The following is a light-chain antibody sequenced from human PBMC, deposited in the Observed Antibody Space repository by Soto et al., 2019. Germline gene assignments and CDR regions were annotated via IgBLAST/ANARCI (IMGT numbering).Light chain of an antibody. V-gene: IGLV2-14*01. CDR3: SSYISGSAWV. J-gene: IGLJ3*02. CDR2: DVS. CDR1: SSDVGGYNY. Sequence: QPVLTQPASVSGSPGQSITISCTGTSSDVGGYNYVSWYQQYPGNVPKLMIYDVSRRPSGASNRFSGSKSGNTASLTISGLQAEDEADYYCSSYISGSAWVFGGGTKLTVL.